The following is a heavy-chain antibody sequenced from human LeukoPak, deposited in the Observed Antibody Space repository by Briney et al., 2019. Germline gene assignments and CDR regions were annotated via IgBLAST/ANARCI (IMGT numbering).Heavy chain of an antibody. Sequence: GGSLRLSCAASGFTFSSYGMHWVRQAPGKGLEWVAFIRYDGSNKYYADSVKGRFTISRDNSKNTLYLQMNSLRAEDTAVYYCAKELGGTVTTGGFDPWGQGTLVTVSS. CDR3: AKELGGTVTTGGFDP. V-gene: IGHV3-30*02. CDR2: IRYDGSNK. CDR1: GFTFSSYG. D-gene: IGHD4-17*01. J-gene: IGHJ5*02.